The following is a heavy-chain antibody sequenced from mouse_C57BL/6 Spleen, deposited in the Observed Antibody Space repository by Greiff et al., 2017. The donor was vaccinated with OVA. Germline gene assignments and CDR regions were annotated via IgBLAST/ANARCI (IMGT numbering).Heavy chain of an antibody. CDR1: GYTFTDYN. CDR2: INPNNGGT. Sequence: VQLKQSGPELVKPGASVKIPCKASGYTFTDYNMDWVKQSHGKSLEWIGDINPNNGGTIYNQKFKGKATLTVDKSSSTSYMELRSLTSDDTSVSYCARLGYDYGSWGQGTTLPVSS. J-gene: IGHJ2*01. D-gene: IGHD2-4*01. CDR3: ARLGYDYGS. V-gene: IGHV1-18*01.